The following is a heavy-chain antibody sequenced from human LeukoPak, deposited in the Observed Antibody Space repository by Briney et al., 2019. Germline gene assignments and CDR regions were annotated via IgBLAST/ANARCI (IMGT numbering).Heavy chain of an antibody. V-gene: IGHV3-9*01. CDR3: AKGPYYYDSSGYYYFDY. Sequence: GGSLRLSCAASGFTFDDYAMHWVRHAPGKGLEWVSGISWNSGSIGYADSVKGRFTISRDNAKNSLYLQMNSLRAEDTALYYCAKGPYYYDSSGYYYFDYWGQGTLVTVSS. CDR1: GFTFDDYA. CDR2: ISWNSGSI. D-gene: IGHD3-22*01. J-gene: IGHJ4*02.